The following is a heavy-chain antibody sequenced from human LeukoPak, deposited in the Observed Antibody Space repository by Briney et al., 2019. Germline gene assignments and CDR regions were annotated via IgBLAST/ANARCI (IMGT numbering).Heavy chain of an antibody. D-gene: IGHD3-10*01. CDR1: GFTFSSYA. Sequence: PGGSLRLSCAASGFTFSSYAMSWVRQAPGKGLEWVSAISGSGGSTYYADSVKGRFTISRDNSKNTLYLQMNSLRAEDTAVYYCAKGPADYYGSGSYYDYFDYWGQGTLVTVSS. CDR2: ISGSGGST. V-gene: IGHV3-23*01. CDR3: AKGPADYYGSGSYYDYFDY. J-gene: IGHJ4*02.